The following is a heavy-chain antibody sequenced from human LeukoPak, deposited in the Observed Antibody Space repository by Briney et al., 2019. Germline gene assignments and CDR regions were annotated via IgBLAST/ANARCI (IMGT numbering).Heavy chain of an antibody. CDR1: GGSIGSYY. J-gene: IGHJ4*02. V-gene: IGHV4-59*01. CDR3: ARAGWYAYYFDY. Sequence: SETLSLTCTVSGGSIGSYYWSWVRQPPGKGLEWIGYIYYSGSTNYNPSLKSRVTISVDTSKNQFSLKLSSVTAADTAVYYCARAGWYAYYFDYWGQGTLVTVSS. CDR2: IYYSGST. D-gene: IGHD6-19*01.